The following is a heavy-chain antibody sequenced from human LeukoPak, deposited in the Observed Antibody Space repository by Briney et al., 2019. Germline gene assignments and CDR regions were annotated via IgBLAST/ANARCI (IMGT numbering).Heavy chain of an antibody. Sequence: SGPTLVKPTQTLTLTCTFSGFSLSTSGVGVGWIRQPPGKALEWLALIYWNDDKRYSPSLKSRLTITKDTSKNQVVLTMTNMDPVDTATYYCAHRRREPWSYYFDYWGQGTLVTVSS. CDR1: GFSLSTSGVG. V-gene: IGHV2-5*01. CDR2: IYWNDDK. D-gene: IGHD1-14*01. CDR3: AHRRREPWSYYFDY. J-gene: IGHJ4*02.